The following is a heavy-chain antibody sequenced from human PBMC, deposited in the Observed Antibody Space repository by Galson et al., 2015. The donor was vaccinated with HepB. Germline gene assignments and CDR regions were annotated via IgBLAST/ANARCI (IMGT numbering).Heavy chain of an antibody. D-gene: IGHD3-22*01. J-gene: IGHJ4*02. CDR1: GGSFSGYY. CDR2: INHSGST. CDR3: ARGGTMIVVVPYFDY. Sequence: LTCAVYGGSFSGYYWSWIRQPPGKGLEWIGEINHSGSTNYNPSLKSRVTISVDTSKNQFFLKLSSVTAADTAVYYCARGGTMIVVVPYFDYWGQGTLVPVSS. V-gene: IGHV4-34*01.